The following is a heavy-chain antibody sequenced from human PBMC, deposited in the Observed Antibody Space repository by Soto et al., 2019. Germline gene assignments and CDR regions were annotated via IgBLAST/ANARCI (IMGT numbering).Heavy chain of an antibody. J-gene: IGHJ6*02. CDR1: GGTFSSYA. CDR2: IIPIFGTA. CDR3: ARIGLDCRGGSCSPSWGDYYYGMDA. Sequence: QVQLVQSGAEVKKPGSSVKVSCKASGGTFSSYAISWVRQAPGQGLEWMGGIIPIFGTANYAQKFQGRVTMXAEQSTRTAYXXLXRPXSEDAAVSFCARIGLDCRGGSCSPSWGDYYYGMDAWGQGTTVTVSS. V-gene: IGHV1-69*12. D-gene: IGHD2-15*01.